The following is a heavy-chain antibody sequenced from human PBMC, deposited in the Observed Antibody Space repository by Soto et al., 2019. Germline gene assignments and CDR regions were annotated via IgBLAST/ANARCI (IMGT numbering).Heavy chain of an antibody. D-gene: IGHD1-26*01. Sequence: QVQLQESGPGLVKPSGTLSLTCAVSGGSISSSNWWSWVRQPPGKGLEWIGEIYHSGSTNYNPSLKSRVTISVDKSKNQFSLELSSVTAADTGVYYCARDSGSHGGGGGGPIYTYYYYGMDVWGQGTTVTVSS. CDR3: ARDSGSHGGGGGGPIYTYYYYGMDV. CDR1: GGSISSSNW. V-gene: IGHV4-4*02. CDR2: IYHSGST. J-gene: IGHJ6*02.